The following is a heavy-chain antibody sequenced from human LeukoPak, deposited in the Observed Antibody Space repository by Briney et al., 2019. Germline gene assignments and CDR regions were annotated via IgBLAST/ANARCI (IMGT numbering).Heavy chain of an antibody. Sequence: PSETLSLTCSVSGGSITDTYYWGWIRQPPGKGLECIGIISYSGSTYYSSSLQSRVTISVDTSKNQLSLRLNSVTAADTAVYYCARLSGGGAFDIWGQGTMVTVSS. CDR3: ARLSGGGAFDI. CDR2: ISYSGST. J-gene: IGHJ3*02. CDR1: GGSITDTYY. V-gene: IGHV4-39*07. D-gene: IGHD1-26*01.